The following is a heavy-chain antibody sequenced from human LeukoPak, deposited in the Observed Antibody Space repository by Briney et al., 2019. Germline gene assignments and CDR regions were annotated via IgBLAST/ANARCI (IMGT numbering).Heavy chain of an antibody. D-gene: IGHD6-6*01. J-gene: IGHJ4*02. CDR1: GFTFDDYA. Sequence: GGSLRLSCAASGFTFDDYAMHWVRQAPGKGLEWVSGISWNSGSIGYPDSVKGRFTISRDNAKNSLYLQMNSLRAEDTALYYCAKDISIAALRPSGMTFDYWGQGTLVTVSS. V-gene: IGHV3-9*01. CDR3: AKDISIAALRPSGMTFDY. CDR2: ISWNSGSI.